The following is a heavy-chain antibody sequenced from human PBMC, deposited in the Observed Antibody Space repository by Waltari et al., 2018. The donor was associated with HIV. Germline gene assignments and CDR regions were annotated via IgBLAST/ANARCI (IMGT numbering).Heavy chain of an antibody. CDR2: IYHSGNT. V-gene: IGHV4-38-2*01. CDR3: ASAFIEYFDY. J-gene: IGHJ4*02. CDR1: DYSIRSGYY. D-gene: IGHD3-16*02. Sequence: QVQLQESGPGLVKPSETLSLTCVVSDYSIRSGYYWGWIRQPPGKGREWIGNIYHSGNTYYNPSLMSRVTISVDTSKNQFSLRLSSVTAADTAVYYCASAFIEYFDYWGQGTLVTVSS.